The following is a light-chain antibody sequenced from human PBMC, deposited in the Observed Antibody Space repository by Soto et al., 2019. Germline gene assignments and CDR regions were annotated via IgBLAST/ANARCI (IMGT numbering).Light chain of an antibody. CDR1: QSVSSN. J-gene: IGKJ1*01. CDR3: YQYNNCLPQT. Sequence: ELVMTQSPATLSVSPGERATLSCRASQSVSSNLAWYQQKPGQAPRLLIYGASTRATGIPARFSGSRSGTEFILTIISLQSEDVAVYYCYQYNNCLPQTFGQGTKVEIK. V-gene: IGKV3-15*01. CDR2: GAS.